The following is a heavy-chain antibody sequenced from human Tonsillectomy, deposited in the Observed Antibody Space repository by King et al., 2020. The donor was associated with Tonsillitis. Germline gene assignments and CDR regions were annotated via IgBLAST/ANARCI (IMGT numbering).Heavy chain of an antibody. Sequence: VQLVQSGGGLVKPGGSLRLSCAASGFTFSDYYMSWIRQAPGKGLEWVSYISGTGFTIYYADSVKGRFTVSRDNAKNSLYLQLNKLRAEDTAVYYCARDRWPALGLHEDPTSGTGGFDSWGQGTLVTVSS. V-gene: IGHV3-11*01. CDR2: ISGTGFTI. CDR1: GFTFSDYY. CDR3: ARDRWPALGLHEDPTSGTGGFDS. J-gene: IGHJ4*02. D-gene: IGHD1-1*01.